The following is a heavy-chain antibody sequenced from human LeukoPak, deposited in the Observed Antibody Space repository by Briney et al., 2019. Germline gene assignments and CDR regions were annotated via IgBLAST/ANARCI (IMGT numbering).Heavy chain of an antibody. D-gene: IGHD3-16*01. Sequence: PSQTLSLTCTVSGGSISSGGYYWSWIRQHPGTGLEWIGYIYYSGSTYYNPSLKSRVTISVDTSKNQFSLKLSSVTAADTAVYYCARVERGYDYVWGSYNWGQGTLVTVSS. V-gene: IGHV4-31*03. J-gene: IGHJ4*02. CDR3: ARVERGYDYVWGSYN. CDR2: IYYSGST. CDR1: GGSISSGGYY.